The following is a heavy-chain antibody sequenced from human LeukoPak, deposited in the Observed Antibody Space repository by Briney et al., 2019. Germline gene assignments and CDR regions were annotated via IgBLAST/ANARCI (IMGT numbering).Heavy chain of an antibody. V-gene: IGHV4-30-2*01. CDR1: GGSLSSGGYF. D-gene: IGHD4-23*01. CDR2: IYHSGST. Sequence: SQTLSLTCAVSGGSLSSGGYFWSWLRQPPGTGLEWLGYIYHSGSTYYNPSLKSRVTISVDRSKNQFSLKLSSVTAADTAVYYCARGVTPPHYYFDYWGQGTLVTVSS. J-gene: IGHJ4*02. CDR3: ARGVTPPHYYFDY.